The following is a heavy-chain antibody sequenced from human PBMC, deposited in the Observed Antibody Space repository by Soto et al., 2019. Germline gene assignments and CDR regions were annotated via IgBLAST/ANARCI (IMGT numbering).Heavy chain of an antibody. CDR2: IRGFSPYT. J-gene: IGHJ6*02. D-gene: IGHD2-2*01. Sequence: PGGSLRLSCVASRVTFRSYTMNWVRQAPGKRLEWVSAIRGFSPYTFYADSVKGRFTISRDNAKNSLYLQMNSLRDEDTAVYYCASDRGFDAHDYYYHGVADSGQGPIVTV. CDR1: RVTFRSYT. V-gene: IGHV3-21*01. CDR3: ASDRGFDAHDYYYHGVAD.